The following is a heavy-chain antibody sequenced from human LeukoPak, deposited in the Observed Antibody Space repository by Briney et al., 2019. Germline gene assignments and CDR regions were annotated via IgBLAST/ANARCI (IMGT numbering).Heavy chain of an antibody. Sequence: PGGSLRLSCAASGYTFSSYAMCWVRQAPGKGLEWVSAISGSGGSTYYADSVKGRFTISRDNSKNTLYLQMNSLRAEDTAVYYCGTGSGWYEYFDYWGQGTLVTVSS. J-gene: IGHJ4*02. D-gene: IGHD6-19*01. CDR1: GYTFSSYA. CDR3: GTGSGWYEYFDY. V-gene: IGHV3-23*01. CDR2: ISGSGGST.